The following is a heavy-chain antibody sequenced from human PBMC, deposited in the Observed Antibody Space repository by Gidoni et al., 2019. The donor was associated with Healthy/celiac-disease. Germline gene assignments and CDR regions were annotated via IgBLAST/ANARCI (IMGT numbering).Heavy chain of an antibody. CDR3: ARGGPPYYDSSGYPFDY. V-gene: IGHV3-66*01. CDR2: IYSGGST. Sequence: EVQLVESGGGLVQPGGSLRLSCAASGFTVSRNYMSWVRQAPGKGLEWVSVIYSGGSTYYADSVKGRFTISRDNSKNTLYLQMNSLRAEDTAVYYCARGGPPYYDSSGYPFDYWGQGTLVTVSS. J-gene: IGHJ4*02. D-gene: IGHD3-22*01. CDR1: GFTVSRNY.